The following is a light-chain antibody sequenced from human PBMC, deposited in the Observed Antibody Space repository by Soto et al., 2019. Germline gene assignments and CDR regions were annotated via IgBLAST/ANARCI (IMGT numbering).Light chain of an antibody. CDR2: DVS. CDR1: SSDVGGYDY. J-gene: IGLJ1*01. V-gene: IGLV2-11*01. CDR3: CSYAGSYTYV. Sequence: QSVLTQPRPVSGSPGQSVTISCTGTSSDVGGYDYVSWYQQHPGEGPKLMIYDVSKRPSGVPDRFSGSKSGNTASLTISGLQVEDDADYYCCSYAGSYTYVFATGTKGTVL.